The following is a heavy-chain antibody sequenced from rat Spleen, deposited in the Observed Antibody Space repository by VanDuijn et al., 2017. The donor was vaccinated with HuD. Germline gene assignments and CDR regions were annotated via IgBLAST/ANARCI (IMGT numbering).Heavy chain of an antibody. Sequence: EVQLVESGGGLVQPGRSLKLSCVASGFTFNKYWMAWIRQAPGKGLEWIASITNSGDSYYPDSVKGRFTVSRDNTKSTLYLQMDSLRSEDTATYYCTRENYYNGEYWGQVVMVTVSS. CDR3: TRENYYNGEY. D-gene: IGHD1-1*01. V-gene: IGHV5-31*01. J-gene: IGHJ2*01. CDR2: ITNSGDS. CDR1: GFTFNKYW.